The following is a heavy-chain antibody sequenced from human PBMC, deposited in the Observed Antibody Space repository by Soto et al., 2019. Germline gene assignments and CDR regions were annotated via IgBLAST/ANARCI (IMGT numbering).Heavy chain of an antibody. V-gene: IGHV4-31*01. Sequence: LSLTCTVSGGSISSGGYYWSWIRQHPGKGLEWIGYIFYSGSTYYNPSLKSQFTISVDTSKNQFSLKLSSVTAADTAVYYCARVGYSGSYFDYWGQGTLVTVSS. J-gene: IGHJ4*02. D-gene: IGHD5-12*01. CDR2: IFYSGST. CDR1: GGSISSGGYY. CDR3: ARVGYSGSYFDY.